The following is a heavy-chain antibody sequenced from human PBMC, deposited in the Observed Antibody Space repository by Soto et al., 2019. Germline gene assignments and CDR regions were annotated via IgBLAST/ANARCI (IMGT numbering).Heavy chain of an antibody. CDR3: AREETSITMPIDY. V-gene: IGHV3-21*01. CDR2: ISSSSSYI. J-gene: IGHJ4*02. CDR1: GFTFSSYS. D-gene: IGHD3-10*01. Sequence: PGGSLRLSCAASGFTFSSYSMNWVRQAPGKGLEWVSSISSSSSYIYYADSVKGRFTISRDNAKNSLYLQTNGLRAEDTTVYYCAREETSITMPIDYWGQGTLVTVSS.